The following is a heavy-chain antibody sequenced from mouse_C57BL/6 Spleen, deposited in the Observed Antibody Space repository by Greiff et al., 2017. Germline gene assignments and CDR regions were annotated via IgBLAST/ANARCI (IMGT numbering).Heavy chain of an antibody. V-gene: IGHV1-19*01. CDR3: APYSDYDGDFDY. CDR2: NNPYNGGT. CDR1: VYTLSDSY. D-gene: IGHD2-4*01. Sequence: SGPVLVKPGASVKMSCTASVYTLSDSYMYWVMPSHGKSLVWIVVNNPYNGGTSYNQKFKGKATLTVDTSSSTAYMELNSLTSEDSAVYYCAPYSDYDGDFDYWGQGTTLTVSS. J-gene: IGHJ2*01.